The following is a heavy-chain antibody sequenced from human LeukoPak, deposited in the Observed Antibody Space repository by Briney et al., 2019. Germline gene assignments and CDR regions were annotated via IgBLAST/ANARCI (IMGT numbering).Heavy chain of an antibody. Sequence: SGTLSLTCTVSGGSISGDYWSWIRQPPGRGLQFIGYIHYTGSTNYNPSLESRVTLSVDTSKNQFSLKLRSVTAADTAVYYCARLSKDTVVLPAAMAHYFDYWGQGTLVTVSS. CDR1: GGSISGDY. D-gene: IGHD2-2*01. CDR2: IHYTGST. V-gene: IGHV4-59*08. CDR3: ARLSKDTVVLPAAMAHYFDY. J-gene: IGHJ4*02.